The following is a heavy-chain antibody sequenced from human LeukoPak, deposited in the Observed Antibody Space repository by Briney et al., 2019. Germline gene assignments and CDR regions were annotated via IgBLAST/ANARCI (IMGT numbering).Heavy chain of an antibody. J-gene: IGHJ4*02. CDR3: VWGGYRSFDY. CDR2: ITRSSSAK. Sequence: GGSLRLSCVASGFTFSSYSMNWVRQAPGKGLEWVSYITRSSSAKFYADSVKGRFTISRDNAENLLYLQMNSLRAEDTAVYYCVWGGYRSFDYWGQGTLVTVSS. D-gene: IGHD3-16*02. V-gene: IGHV3-48*01. CDR1: GFTFSSYS.